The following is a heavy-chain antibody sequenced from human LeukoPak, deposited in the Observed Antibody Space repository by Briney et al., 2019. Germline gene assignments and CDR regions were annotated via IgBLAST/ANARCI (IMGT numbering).Heavy chain of an antibody. V-gene: IGHV3-30*18. D-gene: IGHD5-18*01. Sequence: GGSLRLSCAASGFTFSSYGMHWVRQAPGKGLEWVAVISYDGSNKYYADSVKSRFTISRDNSKNTLYLQMNSLRAEDTAVYYCAKDGAGDMVNFDYWGQGTLVTVSS. CDR2: ISYDGSNK. CDR1: GFTFSSYG. CDR3: AKDGAGDMVNFDY. J-gene: IGHJ4*02.